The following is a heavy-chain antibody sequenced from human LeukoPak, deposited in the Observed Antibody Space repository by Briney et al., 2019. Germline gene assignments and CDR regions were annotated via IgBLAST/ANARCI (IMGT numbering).Heavy chain of an antibody. D-gene: IGHD6-6*01. CDR2: ISGSGGST. CDR1: GFTFSSYA. CDR3: ARDWSSSPQTEYFQH. V-gene: IGHV3-23*01. Sequence: SGGSLRLSCAASGFTFSSYAMSWVRQAPGKGLEWVSAISGSGGSTYYADSVKGRFTISRDNSKNTLYLQMNSLRAEDTAVYYCARDWSSSPQTEYFQHWGQGTLVTVSS. J-gene: IGHJ1*01.